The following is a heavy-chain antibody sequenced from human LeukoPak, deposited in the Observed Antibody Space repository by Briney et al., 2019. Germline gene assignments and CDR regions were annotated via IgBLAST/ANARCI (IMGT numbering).Heavy chain of an antibody. D-gene: IGHD3-22*01. V-gene: IGHV4-39*07. CDR3: ARGKTYYYDSSGLDP. Sequence: SETLSLTCTVSGGSISSSSYYWGWIRQPPGKGLEWIGSIYYSGSTYYNPSLKSRVTISVDTSKNQFSLKLSSVTAADTAVYYCARGKTYYYDSSGLDPWGQGTLVTVSS. CDR2: IYYSGST. J-gene: IGHJ5*02. CDR1: GGSISSSSYY.